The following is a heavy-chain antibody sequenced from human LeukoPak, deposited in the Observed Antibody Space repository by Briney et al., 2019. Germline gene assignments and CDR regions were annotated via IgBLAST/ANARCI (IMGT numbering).Heavy chain of an antibody. CDR2: NYWDDDK. Sequence: SGPTQVNPTQTLTLTCTFSGFSLSTSGVGVGVIRHPPGKTLEWLAPNYWDDDKRYRHSLKSRLTITKDTSNTQVVLTMTNMYPVDTATYYCALWTWGGERGGLYAFDTWGQGTMVTVSS. J-gene: IGHJ3*02. V-gene: IGHV2-5*02. CDR1: GFSLSTSGVG. D-gene: IGHD3/OR15-3a*01. CDR3: ALWTWGGERGGLYAFDT.